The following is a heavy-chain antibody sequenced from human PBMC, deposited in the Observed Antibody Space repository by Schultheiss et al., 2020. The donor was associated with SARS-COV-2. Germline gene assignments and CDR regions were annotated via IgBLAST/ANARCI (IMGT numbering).Heavy chain of an antibody. CDR1: GYTFTSYA. CDR3: ARVLIRGDGYKWSLGY. D-gene: IGHD5-24*01. CDR2: INAGNGNT. J-gene: IGHJ4*02. Sequence: ASVKVSCKASGYTFTSYAMHWVRQAPGQRLEWMGWINAGNGNTKYSQKFQGRVTMTRDTSISTAYMELSRLRSDDTAVYYCARVLIRGDGYKWSLGYWGQGTMVTVSS. V-gene: IGHV1-3*01.